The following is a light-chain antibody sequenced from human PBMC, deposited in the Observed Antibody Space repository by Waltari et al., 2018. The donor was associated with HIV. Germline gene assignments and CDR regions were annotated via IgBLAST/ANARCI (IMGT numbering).Light chain of an antibody. Sequence: QSALTQPASVSGSPGQSITISCTGTSSDVGGYKYVSWYQRYPGKAPKLMIYDVSNRPSGGSNRFSGSKSGNTASLTISGLQAEDEADYYCGSYTSSNTYVFGTGTKVTVL. CDR1: SSDVGGYKY. J-gene: IGLJ1*01. V-gene: IGLV2-14*03. CDR3: GSYTSSNTYV. CDR2: DVS.